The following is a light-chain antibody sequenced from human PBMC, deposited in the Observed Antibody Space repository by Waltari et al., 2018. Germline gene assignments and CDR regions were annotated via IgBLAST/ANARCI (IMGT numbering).Light chain of an antibody. CDR1: QSMSSW. CDR2: KAS. CDR3: QQYNSYPWT. Sequence: DIQMTQSPSTLSASVGDSDTIPCRASQSMSSWLAWYQQKPGKAPKLLIYKASSLESGVPSRFSGSGSGTEFTLTISSLQPDDFATYYCQQYNSYPWTFGQGTKVEIK. J-gene: IGKJ1*01. V-gene: IGKV1-5*03.